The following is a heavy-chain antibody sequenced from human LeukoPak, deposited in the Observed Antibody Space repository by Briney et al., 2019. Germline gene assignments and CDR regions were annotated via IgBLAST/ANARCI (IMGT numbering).Heavy chain of an antibody. Sequence: GGSLRLSCAASGFTFSSYWMHWVRQAPGKGLVWVSRINTDGSSTSYADSVKGRFTISRDNAKNTLYLQMNSLRAEDTAVYYCARDRNGRGAFDIWGQGTMVTVSS. D-gene: IGHD3-10*01. CDR3: ARDRNGRGAFDI. J-gene: IGHJ3*02. CDR1: GFTFSSYW. V-gene: IGHV3-74*01. CDR2: INTDGSST.